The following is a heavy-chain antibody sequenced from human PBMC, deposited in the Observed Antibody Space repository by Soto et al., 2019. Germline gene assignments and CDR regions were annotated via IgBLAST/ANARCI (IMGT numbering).Heavy chain of an antibody. Sequence: SVKVSCKASGGTFSSYAISWVRQAPGQGLEWMGGIIPIFGTANYAQKFQGRVTITADKSTSTAYMELSSLRSEDTAVYYCARGHLNYYDSSGSSNIYYYYGMDVWGQGTTVTGSS. V-gene: IGHV1-69*06. CDR2: IIPIFGTA. CDR3: ARGHLNYYDSSGSSNIYYYYGMDV. D-gene: IGHD3-22*01. J-gene: IGHJ6*02. CDR1: GGTFSSYA.